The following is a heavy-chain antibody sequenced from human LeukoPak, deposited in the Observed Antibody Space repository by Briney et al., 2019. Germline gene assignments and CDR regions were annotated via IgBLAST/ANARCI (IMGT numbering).Heavy chain of an antibody. V-gene: IGHV3-30*03. D-gene: IGHD3-22*01. J-gene: IGHJ4*02. CDR3: ARVIPNTPARDYYDSSGFGY. CDR1: GFTFSRSG. CDR2: ISYDERDE. Sequence: GGSLRLSCAASGFTFSRSGIHWVRQAPGRGLEWVAVISYDERDEYYADSVRGRFTISRDNSKNTLYLQMNSLRAEDTAVYYCARVIPNTPARDYYDSSGFGYWGQGTLVTVSS.